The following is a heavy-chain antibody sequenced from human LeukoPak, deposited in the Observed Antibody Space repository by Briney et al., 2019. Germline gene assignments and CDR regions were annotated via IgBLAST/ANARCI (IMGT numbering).Heavy chain of an antibody. Sequence: PSETLSLTCAVYGGSFSGYYWSWIPQPPGKGLEWIGEINHSGSTNYNPSLKSRVTISVDTSKNQFSLKLSSVTAADTAVYYCARLEGSRDYWGQGTLVTVSS. CDR2: INHSGST. V-gene: IGHV4-34*01. J-gene: IGHJ4*02. CDR3: ARLEGSRDY. D-gene: IGHD3-10*01. CDR1: GGSFSGYY.